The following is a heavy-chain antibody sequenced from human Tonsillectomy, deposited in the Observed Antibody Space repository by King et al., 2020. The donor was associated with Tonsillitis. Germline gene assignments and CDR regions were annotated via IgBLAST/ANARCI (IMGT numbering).Heavy chain of an antibody. CDR1: GYSFTSYW. CDR3: ARHRATIFREVEPSYGMDV. CDR2: IDPSDSYT. Sequence: VQLVESGAEVKKPGESLRISCKGSGYSFTSYWISWVRQMPGKGLEWMGRIDPSDSYTNYSPSFQGHVTISADKSISTAYLQWSSLKASDTAMYYCARHRATIFREVEPSYGMDVWGQGTTVTVSS. V-gene: IGHV5-10-1*03. J-gene: IGHJ6*02. D-gene: IGHD3-3*01.